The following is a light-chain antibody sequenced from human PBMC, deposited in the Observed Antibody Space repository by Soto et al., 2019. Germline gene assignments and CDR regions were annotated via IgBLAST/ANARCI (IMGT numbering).Light chain of an antibody. Sequence: EIVLTQSPGTLSLSPGERATLSCRASQSVRSSYLAWYQQKPGQAPRLLIYGASSRATGIPDRFSGSGSGTDFTLTISRLEPEDFAVYYGQQYGSSPPWTFGQGTKVEIK. J-gene: IGKJ1*01. V-gene: IGKV3-20*01. CDR2: GAS. CDR1: QSVRSSY. CDR3: QQYGSSPPWT.